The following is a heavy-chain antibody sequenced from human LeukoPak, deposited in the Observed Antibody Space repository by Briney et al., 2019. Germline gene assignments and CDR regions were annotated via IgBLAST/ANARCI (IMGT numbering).Heavy chain of an antibody. CDR2: INHSGST. Sequence: PSETLSLTCAVYGGSFSGYYWSWIRQPPGKGLEWIGEINHSGSTNYNPSLKSRVTISVDTSKNQFSLKLSSVTAADTAVYYCARGLQNDSSGYVDYWGQGTLVTVSS. CDR1: GGSFSGYY. J-gene: IGHJ4*02. CDR3: ARGLQNDSSGYVDY. V-gene: IGHV4-34*01. D-gene: IGHD3-22*01.